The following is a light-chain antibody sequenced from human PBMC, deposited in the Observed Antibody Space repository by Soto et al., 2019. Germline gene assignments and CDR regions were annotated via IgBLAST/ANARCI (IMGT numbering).Light chain of an antibody. J-gene: IGKJ1*01. CDR3: QQYNNWHPRT. Sequence: EIVMTQAPAPLSVSPGARAAPYCRASKSVSRNLAAYQQKPGQAPRLLIYGASTRATGIPARFSGSGSGTEFTLTISSLQYEDFAAYYCQQYNNWHPRTFGQGTKVDIK. V-gene: IGKV3-15*01. CDR1: KSVSRN. CDR2: GAS.